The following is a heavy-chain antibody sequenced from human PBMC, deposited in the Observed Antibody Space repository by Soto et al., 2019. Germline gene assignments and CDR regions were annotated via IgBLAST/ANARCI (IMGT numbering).Heavy chain of an antibody. CDR1: GGSISSSNW. CDR2: IYHSGST. D-gene: IGHD4-17*01. V-gene: IGHV4-4*02. CDR3: ARVGVDMFYGDYTDY. J-gene: IGHJ4*02. Sequence: SETLSLTCAVSGGSISSSNWWSWVRQPPGKGLEWIGEIYHSGSTNYNPSLKSRVTISVDKSKNQFSLKLSSVTAADTAVYYCARVGVDMFYGDYTDYWGQGTLVTVSS.